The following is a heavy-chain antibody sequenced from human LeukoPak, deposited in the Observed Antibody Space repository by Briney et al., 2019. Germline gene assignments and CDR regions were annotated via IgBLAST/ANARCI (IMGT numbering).Heavy chain of an antibody. CDR1: GGTFSSYA. J-gene: IGHJ6*03. CDR2: IIPIFGTA. CDR3: ASCRDGYNLGDYYYYYMDV. V-gene: IGHV1-69*06. Sequence: GASVKVSCKASGGTFSSYAISWVRQAPGQGLEWMGGIIPIFGTANYAQKFQGRVTITADKSTSTAYMELSSLRSEDTAVYYCASCRDGYNLGDYYYYYMDVWGKGTTVTVSS. D-gene: IGHD5-24*01.